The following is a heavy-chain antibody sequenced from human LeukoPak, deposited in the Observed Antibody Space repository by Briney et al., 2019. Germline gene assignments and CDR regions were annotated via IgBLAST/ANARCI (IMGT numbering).Heavy chain of an antibody. CDR3: ARGPYYYGSGSYLPSFDY. D-gene: IGHD3-10*01. Sequence: WGSLRLSCAASGFTFSSYAMHWVRQAPGKGLEWVAVISYDGSNKYYADSVKGRFTISRDNSKNTLYLQMNSLRAEDTAVYYCARGPYYYGSGSYLPSFDYWGQGTLVTVSS. CDR2: ISYDGSNK. CDR1: GFTFSSYA. J-gene: IGHJ4*02. V-gene: IGHV3-30-3*01.